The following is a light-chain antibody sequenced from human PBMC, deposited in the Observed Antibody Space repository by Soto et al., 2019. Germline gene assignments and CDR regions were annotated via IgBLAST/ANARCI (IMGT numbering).Light chain of an antibody. CDR2: DVS. J-gene: IGLJ1*01. V-gene: IGLV2-14*02. CDR3: SSYTGGSTSYV. Sequence: QSALAQPASVSGSPGQSITISCTGTSGFVGSFSLVSWYQQHPGKAPKVIIYDVSNRPSGVSDRFSGSKPGNTASLTISGLQAEDEADYYCSSYTGGSTSYVFGTGTKLTVL. CDR1: SGFVGSFSL.